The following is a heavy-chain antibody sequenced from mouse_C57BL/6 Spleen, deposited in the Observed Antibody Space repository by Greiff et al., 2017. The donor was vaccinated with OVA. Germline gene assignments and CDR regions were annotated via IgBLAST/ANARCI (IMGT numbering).Heavy chain of an antibody. CDR2: IDPNSGGT. Sequence: QVQLQQPGAELVKPGASVKLSCKASGYTFTSYWMHWVKQRPGRGLEWIGRIDPNSGGTKYNEKFKSKATLTVDKSSSTAYMQLSSLTSEDSAVYDCARGVYDGYYGAMDYWGQGTSVTVSS. V-gene: IGHV1-72*01. CDR3: ARGVYDGYYGAMDY. CDR1: GYTFTSYW. D-gene: IGHD2-3*01. J-gene: IGHJ4*01.